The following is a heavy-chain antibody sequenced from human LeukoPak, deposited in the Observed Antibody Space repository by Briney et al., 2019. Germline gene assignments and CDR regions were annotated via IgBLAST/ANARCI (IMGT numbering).Heavy chain of an antibody. CDR3: ARDGPTVVTPFDY. CDR2: IYSGGGT. D-gene: IGHD4-23*01. CDR1: GFTVSTNY. V-gene: IGHV3-66*01. J-gene: IGHJ4*02. Sequence: GGSLRLSCAASGFTVSTNYMSWVRQAPGKGLESVSVIYSGGGTYYADSVKGRFTISRDNSKNTMYLQMNSLRAEDTAVYYCARDGPTVVTPFDYWGQGTLVTVSS.